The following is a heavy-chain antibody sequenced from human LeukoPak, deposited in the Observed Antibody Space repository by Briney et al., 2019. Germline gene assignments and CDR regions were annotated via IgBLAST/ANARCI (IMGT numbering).Heavy chain of an antibody. J-gene: IGHJ5*02. D-gene: IGHD1-1*01. CDR3: ARDQLSRGVWFDP. CDR2: INPSGSST. Sequence: ASVKVPCKASGYTFTSHYMHWVRQAPGQGLEWMGLINPSGSSTLYAQKFQGRVTMTRDMSTTTDYMELRSLRSDDTAVYYCARDQLSRGVWFDPWGQGTLVTVSS. CDR1: GYTFTSHY. V-gene: IGHV1-46*01.